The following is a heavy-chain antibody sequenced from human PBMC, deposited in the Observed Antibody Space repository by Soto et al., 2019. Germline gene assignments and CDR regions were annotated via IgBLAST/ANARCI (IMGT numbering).Heavy chain of an antibody. J-gene: IGHJ5*02. V-gene: IGHV4-59*01. CDR3: AREVGGYCSGGSCYWFDP. CDR2: IYYSGST. D-gene: IGHD2-15*01. CDR1: GGSISSYY. Sequence: SETLSLTCAVYGGSISSYYWSWIRQPPGKGLEWIGYIYYSGSTNYNPSLKSRVTISVDTSKNQFSLKLSSVTAADTAVYYCAREVGGYCSGGSCYWFDPWGQGTLVTVSS.